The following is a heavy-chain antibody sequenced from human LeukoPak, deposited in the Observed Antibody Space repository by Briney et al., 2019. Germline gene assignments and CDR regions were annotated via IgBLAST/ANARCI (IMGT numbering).Heavy chain of an antibody. D-gene: IGHD3-3*01. Sequence: TGGSLRLSCAASGFIFTGYFMSWVRQAPGKGLEWVASIKHDGSEKYYVDSVRGRFTISRDNTKNLLYLQMSSLRAEDTAVYYCATDRGWRTSGYYLYYFEYWGQGTLVTVSS. V-gene: IGHV3-7*01. J-gene: IGHJ4*02. CDR1: GFIFTGYF. CDR3: ATDRGWRTSGYYLYYFEY. CDR2: IKHDGSEK.